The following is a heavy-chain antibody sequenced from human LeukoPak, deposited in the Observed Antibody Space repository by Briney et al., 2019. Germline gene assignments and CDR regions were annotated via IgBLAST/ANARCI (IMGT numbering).Heavy chain of an antibody. D-gene: IGHD1-26*01. CDR1: GFTFTNAW. Sequence: GGSLRLSCSASGFTFTNAWMSWVRQAPGKGLEWVGRIKSKTDGGTTDYAAPVKGRFSISRNDSKNTLYLQMNSLKSEDTAVYYCQGGRFWGQGTLVTVSS. V-gene: IGHV3-15*01. CDR2: IKSKTDGGTT. CDR3: QGGRF. J-gene: IGHJ4*02.